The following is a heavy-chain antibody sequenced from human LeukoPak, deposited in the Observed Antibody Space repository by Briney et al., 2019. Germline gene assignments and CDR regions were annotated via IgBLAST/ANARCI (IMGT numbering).Heavy chain of an antibody. V-gene: IGHV3-9*01. CDR3: AKDRGGGSQLGDAYDV. CDR2: ISYSSETI. CDR1: GFPFDEHA. J-gene: IGHJ3*01. Sequence: GGSLRLSCAASGFPFDEHAMHWVRQAPGKGLEWVSGISYSSETIGYVDSVKGRFTISRDNVRKSLYLQMNSLRIEDTALYYCAKDRGGGSQLGDAYDVWGQGTMVSVSA. D-gene: IGHD5-24*01.